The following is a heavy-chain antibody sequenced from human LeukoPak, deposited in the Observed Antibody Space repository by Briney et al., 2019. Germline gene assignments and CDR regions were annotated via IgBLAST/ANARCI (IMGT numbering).Heavy chain of an antibody. D-gene: IGHD3-10*01. Sequence: GGSLRLSCAASGFTFSSYAMHWVRQAPGKGLGWVAVISYDGSNKYYADSVKGRFTISRDNSKNTLYLQMDSLRAEDTAVYYCARDGYGRITMVRGVAIDYWGQGTLVTVSS. CDR3: ARDGYGRITMVRGVAIDY. CDR2: ISYDGSNK. CDR1: GFTFSSYA. V-gene: IGHV3-30*04. J-gene: IGHJ4*02.